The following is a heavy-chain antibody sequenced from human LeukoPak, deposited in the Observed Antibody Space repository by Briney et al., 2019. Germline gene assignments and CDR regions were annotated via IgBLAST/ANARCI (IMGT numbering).Heavy chain of an antibody. D-gene: IGHD2-2*01. CDR1: GGSISSGGYY. Sequence: SQTLSLTCTVSGGSISSGGYYWSWIRQHPGKGLEWIGYIYYSGSTYYNPSLKSRVIISVDTSKNQFSLKLSSVTAADTAVYYCARAPLDIVVVPIYYMDVWGKGTTVTVSS. V-gene: IGHV4-31*03. CDR3: ARAPLDIVVVPIYYMDV. J-gene: IGHJ6*03. CDR2: IYYSGST.